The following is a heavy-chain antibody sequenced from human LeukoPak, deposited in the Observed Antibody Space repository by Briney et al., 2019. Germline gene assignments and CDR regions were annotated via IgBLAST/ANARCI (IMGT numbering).Heavy chain of an antibody. J-gene: IGHJ6*02. Sequence: PGGSLRLSCAATGFTFSSYGMSWVRQAPGKGLEWVSAIGSSGGNTYYADSVKGRFIISRDNAKSTLYLQMNSLRAEDTALYYCARNEGYGMDVWGQGTTVTVSS. CDR1: GFTFSSYG. V-gene: IGHV3-23*01. CDR2: IGSSGGNT. CDR3: ARNEGYGMDV.